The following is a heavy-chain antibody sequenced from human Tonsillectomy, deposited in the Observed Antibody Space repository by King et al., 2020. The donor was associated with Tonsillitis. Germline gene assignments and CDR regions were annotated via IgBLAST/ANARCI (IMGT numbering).Heavy chain of an antibody. Sequence: VQLVESGGGVVQPGGSLRLSCAASGFTFSHHALHWVRQAPGKGLEWVTYIRFDGSNEYYVDSVKGRFTISRDNSRNTLYLQMNSLRTEDTAVYYCAIFASIAGRRDYWGQGNLVSVSS. CDR3: AIFASIAGRRDY. V-gene: IGHV3-30*02. CDR1: GFTFSHHA. D-gene: IGHD6-6*01. CDR2: IRFDGSNE. J-gene: IGHJ4*02.